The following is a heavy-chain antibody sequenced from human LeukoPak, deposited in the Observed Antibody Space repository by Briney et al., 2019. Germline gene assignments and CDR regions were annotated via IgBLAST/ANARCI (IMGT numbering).Heavy chain of an antibody. V-gene: IGHV3-30*01. CDR1: GFTFSSYA. CDR2: ISYDGSNK. J-gene: IGHJ4*02. CDR3: ARDGGGYDPFDY. Sequence: PGGSLRLSCAASGFTFSSYAMHWVRQAPGKGLEWVAVISYDGSNKYYADSVKGRFTISRDNSKNTMYLQMNSLRAEDTAVYYCARDGGGYDPFDYWGQGTLVTVSS. D-gene: IGHD5-12*01.